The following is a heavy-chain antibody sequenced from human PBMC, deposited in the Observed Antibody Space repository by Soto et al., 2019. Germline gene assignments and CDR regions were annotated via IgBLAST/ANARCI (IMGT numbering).Heavy chain of an antibody. CDR2: ISYDGSNK. Sequence: QVQLVESGGGVVQPGRSLRLSCAASGFTFSSYGMHWVRQAPGKGLEWVAVISYDGSNKYYADSVKSRFTISRDNSKNTLYLQMNSLRAEDTAVYYCAKTTGLRYFDWLFDFDYWGQGTLVSVSS. J-gene: IGHJ4*02. D-gene: IGHD3-9*01. CDR1: GFTFSSYG. CDR3: AKTTGLRYFDWLFDFDY. V-gene: IGHV3-30*18.